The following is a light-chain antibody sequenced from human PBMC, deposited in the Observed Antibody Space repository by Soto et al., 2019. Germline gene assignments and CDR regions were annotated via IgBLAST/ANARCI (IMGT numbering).Light chain of an antibody. Sequence: EIVMTQSPATLSVSPGERATLSCRASQSVRSSLAWYQQKPGQAPRLLIYAASTRATGIPARFSGSGSGAEFTLTISSLQSEDFAVYYCQHSNDWPPKTFGQGTKVDIK. CDR2: AAS. CDR1: QSVRSS. J-gene: IGKJ1*01. V-gene: IGKV3-15*01. CDR3: QHSNDWPPKT.